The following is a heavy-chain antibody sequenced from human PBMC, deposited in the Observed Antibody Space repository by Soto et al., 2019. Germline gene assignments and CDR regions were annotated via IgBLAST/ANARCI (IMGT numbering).Heavy chain of an antibody. CDR2: IIPILGIA. CDR1: GGTFSSYT. J-gene: IGHJ4*02. V-gene: IGHV1-69*04. Sequence: SVKVSCKASGGTFSSYTISWVRQAPGQGLEWMGRIIPILGIANYAQKFQGRVTITADKSTSTAYMELSSLRSEDTAVYYCAREPHCSSTSCNNETDYWGQGTLVTVSS. CDR3: AREPHCSSTSCNNETDY. D-gene: IGHD2-2*01.